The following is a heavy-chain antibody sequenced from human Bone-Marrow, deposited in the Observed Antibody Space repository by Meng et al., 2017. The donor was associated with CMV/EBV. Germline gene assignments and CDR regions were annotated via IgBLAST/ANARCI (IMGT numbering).Heavy chain of an antibody. CDR2: IYYSGST. V-gene: IGHV4-61*01. J-gene: IGHJ4*02. CDR3: ARDLEVGATRFED. D-gene: IGHD1-26*01. CDR1: GYSISSGSYY. Sequence: SETLSLTCTVSGYSISSGSYYWSWIRQPPGKGLEWFGYIYYSGSTNYNPSLKSRVTISVDTSKNQFSLKLSSVTAADTAVYYCARDLEVGATRFEDWGQGTLVTVSS.